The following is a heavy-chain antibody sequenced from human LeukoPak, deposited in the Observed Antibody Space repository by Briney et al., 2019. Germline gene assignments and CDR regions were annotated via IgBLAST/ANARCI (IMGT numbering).Heavy chain of an antibody. V-gene: IGHV1-46*01. Sequence: ASVKVSCKASGYTLTSYYMHWVRQAPGQGLEWMGIINPSGGSTSYAQKFQGRVTMTRDTSTSTVYMELSSLRSEDTAVYYCARDWRITVEHLNNGVCHPFRYWGQGTLVTVSS. CDR1: GYTLTSYY. CDR3: ARDWRITVEHLNNGVCHPFRY. CDR2: INPSGGST. D-gene: IGHD2-8*01. J-gene: IGHJ4*02.